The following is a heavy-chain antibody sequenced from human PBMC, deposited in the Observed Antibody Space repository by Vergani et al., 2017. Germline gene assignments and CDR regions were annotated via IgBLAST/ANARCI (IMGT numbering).Heavy chain of an antibody. CDR3: AREHSSSWYRGAVDY. CDR2: IWYDGSNK. Sequence: QVQLVESGGGVVQPGRYLRLSCAASGFTFSSYGMHWVRQAPGQGMEWVAVIWYDGSNKYYADSVKGRFTISRDNSTNTLYLQMNSLRAEDTAVYYCAREHSSSWYRGAVDYWGQGTLGTVSS. CDR1: GFTFSSYG. J-gene: IGHJ4*02. D-gene: IGHD6-13*01. V-gene: IGHV3-33*01.